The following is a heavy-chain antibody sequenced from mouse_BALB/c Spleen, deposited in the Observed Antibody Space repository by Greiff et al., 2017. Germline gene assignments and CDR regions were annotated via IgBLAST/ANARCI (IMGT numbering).Heavy chain of an antibody. Sequence: VQLQQSGAELVKPGASVKLSCKASGYTFTSYYMYWVKQRPGQGLEWIGGINPSNGGTNFNEKFKSKATLTVDKSSSTAYMQLSSLTSEDSAVYYCTRTVTTATGWFAYWGQGTLVTVSA. CDR3: TRTVTTATGWFAY. J-gene: IGHJ3*01. CDR1: GYTFTSYY. CDR2: INPSNGGT. D-gene: IGHD1-2*01. V-gene: IGHV1S81*02.